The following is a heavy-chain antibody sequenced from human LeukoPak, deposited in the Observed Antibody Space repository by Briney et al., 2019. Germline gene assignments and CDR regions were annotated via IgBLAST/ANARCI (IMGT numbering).Heavy chain of an antibody. Sequence: GESLKISCKASGFCFSDQWIGWVRQKPGKDLEWMGIIYPDGSHTAYSPSFQGQVTISADRSITTAYLHWSSLRASDTAIYYCAIHVVVVTNVPEAFDIWGQGTMVTVSS. J-gene: IGHJ3*02. V-gene: IGHV5-51*01. CDR1: GFCFSDQW. D-gene: IGHD2-21*02. CDR3: AIHVVVVTNVPEAFDI. CDR2: IYPDGSHT.